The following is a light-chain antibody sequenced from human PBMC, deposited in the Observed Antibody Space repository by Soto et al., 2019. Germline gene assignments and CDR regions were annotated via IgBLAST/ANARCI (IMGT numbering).Light chain of an antibody. J-gene: IGKJ1*01. CDR2: AAS. Sequence: GDRVTITCRASQTISTWLAWHQQKPGKAPKLLIYAASSLQSGVPSRFSGSGSGTDFTLTISSLQPEDFATYYCQQSYSTPRTFGQGTKVDIK. CDR3: QQSYSTPRT. CDR1: QTISTW. V-gene: IGKV1-39*01.